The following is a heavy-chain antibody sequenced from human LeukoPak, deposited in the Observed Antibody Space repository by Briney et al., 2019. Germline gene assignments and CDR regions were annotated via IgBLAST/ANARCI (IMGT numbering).Heavy chain of an antibody. CDR2: FDPEDGET. J-gene: IGHJ4*02. V-gene: IGHV1-24*01. CDR1: GYTLTELS. Sequence: AASVTVSCKVSGYTLTELSMHWVRQAPGKGLEWMGGFDPEDGETIYAQKFQGRVTMTEDTSTDTAYMELSSLRSEDTAVYYCATALLLDTAMVDFDYWGQGTLVTVSS. D-gene: IGHD5-18*01. CDR3: ATALLLDTAMVDFDY.